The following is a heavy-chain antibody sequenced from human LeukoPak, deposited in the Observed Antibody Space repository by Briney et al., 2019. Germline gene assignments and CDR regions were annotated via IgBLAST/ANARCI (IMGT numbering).Heavy chain of an antibody. CDR2: ISSGGGTT. Sequence: PGGSLRPSCTVSGFTFSGHVMSWVRQAPGKGLEWVSAISSGGGTTYYADSVKGRFTISRDNSKNTLYLQMNSLRAEDTAIYYCAKVPVGANYFDTSGYFDYWGQGTLVTVSS. CDR3: AKVPVGANYFDTSGYFDY. J-gene: IGHJ4*02. V-gene: IGHV3-23*01. D-gene: IGHD3-22*01. CDR1: GFTFSGHV.